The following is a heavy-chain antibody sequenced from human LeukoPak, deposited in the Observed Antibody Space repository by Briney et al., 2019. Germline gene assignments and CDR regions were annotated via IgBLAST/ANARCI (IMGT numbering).Heavy chain of an antibody. Sequence: PGGSLRLSCAASGFTFSSYGMHWVRQAPGKGLEWVAVIWYDGSNKYYADSVKGRFTISRDNSKNTLYPQMNSLRAEDTAVYYCARDMGIAAAGIRAWGQGTLVTVSS. D-gene: IGHD6-13*01. J-gene: IGHJ5*02. CDR1: GFTFSSYG. CDR2: IWYDGSNK. CDR3: ARDMGIAAAGIRA. V-gene: IGHV3-33*01.